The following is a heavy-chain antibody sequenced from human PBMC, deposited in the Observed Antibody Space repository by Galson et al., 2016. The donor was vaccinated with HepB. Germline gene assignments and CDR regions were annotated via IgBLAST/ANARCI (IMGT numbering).Heavy chain of an antibody. CDR1: GFTFSNFA. CDR2: ISGSGLGT. Sequence: SLRLSCAASGFTFSNFAISWVRQAPGKGLEWVSAISGSGLGTHYVDYMQGRFTISRDNSKNTLYLHMNSLRAEDTAVYYCAKDSGCPNTGCHNNWFDPWGQGTLVTVSS. CDR3: AKDSGCPNTGCHNNWFDP. J-gene: IGHJ5*02. D-gene: IGHD2-2*01. V-gene: IGHV3-23*01.